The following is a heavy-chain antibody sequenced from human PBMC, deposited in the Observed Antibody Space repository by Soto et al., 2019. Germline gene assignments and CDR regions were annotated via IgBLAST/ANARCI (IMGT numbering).Heavy chain of an antibody. D-gene: IGHD6-13*01. CDR1: GFTFSGSA. Sequence: GGSLRLSCAASGFTFSGSAMHWVRQASGKGLEWVGRIRSKANSYATAYAASVKGRFTISRDDSKNTAYLQMNSLKTEDTAVYYCTSLGYSSSQYYYYYYGMDVWGQGTTVTVSS. J-gene: IGHJ6*02. V-gene: IGHV3-73*01. CDR2: IRSKANSYAT. CDR3: TSLGYSSSQYYYYYYGMDV.